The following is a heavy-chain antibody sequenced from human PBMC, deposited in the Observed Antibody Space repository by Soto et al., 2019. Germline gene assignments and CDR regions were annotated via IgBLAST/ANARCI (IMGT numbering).Heavy chain of an antibody. D-gene: IGHD1-26*01. Sequence: QITLKESGPTLVKPTQTLTLTCTFSGFSLSTSGVGVAWIRQPPGKALEYLALIYWDDDERYSPSLTSRVTNTHHTSNTHLVLTTPNIPPMVTATSYCPRGSHSHYYAMAVCGQGTTAPVSS. V-gene: IGHV2-5*02. J-gene: IGHJ6*02. CDR1: GFSLSTSGVG. CDR3: PRGSHSHYYAMAV. CDR2: IYWDDDE.